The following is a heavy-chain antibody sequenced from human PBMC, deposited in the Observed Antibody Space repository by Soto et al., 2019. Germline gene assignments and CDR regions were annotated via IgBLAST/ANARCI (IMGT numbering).Heavy chain of an antibody. Sequence: SETLSLTCTVSGGSISSYYWSWIRQPPGKGLEWIGYIYYSGSTNYNPSLKSRVTISVDTSKNQFSLKLSSVTAADTAVYYCASSMAGQWLVPYWGQGTLVTVPQ. D-gene: IGHD6-19*01. CDR3: ASSMAGQWLVPY. CDR2: IYYSGST. J-gene: IGHJ4*02. V-gene: IGHV4-59*01. CDR1: GGSISSYY.